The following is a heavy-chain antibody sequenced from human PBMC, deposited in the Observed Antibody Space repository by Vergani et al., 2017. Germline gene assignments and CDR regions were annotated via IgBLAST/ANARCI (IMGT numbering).Heavy chain of an antibody. J-gene: IGHJ4*02. Sequence: EVMLVQSGAEVKKPGESLKIFCKYSESSFIRNEIAWVRQMSGKGLQWMGNINPIDSKIAYSPSFQGQAIMSLDKSITTAYLQWRSLKASDTAIYYCTGHVPCGDGACLHFDHWGQGTQVTVSS. V-gene: IGHV5-51*01. CDR3: TGHVPCGDGACLHFDH. D-gene: IGHD2-21*01. CDR2: INPIDSKI. CDR1: ESSFIRNE.